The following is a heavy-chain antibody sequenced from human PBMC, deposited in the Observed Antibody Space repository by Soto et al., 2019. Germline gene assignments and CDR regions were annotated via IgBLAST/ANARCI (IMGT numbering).Heavy chain of an antibody. J-gene: IGHJ4*02. D-gene: IGHD2-2*01. Sequence: SETLSLTCTVSGGSISSRSYYWGWIRQPPGKGLEWIGSIYYIGNAYYNQSLKSRVAVSVGTSKNQLSLKGTSVTATDTAVYYFARHKDTSCCYHLPNFWCKVALVTVAS. CDR1: GGSISSRSYY. CDR3: ARHKDTSCCYHLPNF. CDR2: IYYIGNA. V-gene: IGHV4-39*01.